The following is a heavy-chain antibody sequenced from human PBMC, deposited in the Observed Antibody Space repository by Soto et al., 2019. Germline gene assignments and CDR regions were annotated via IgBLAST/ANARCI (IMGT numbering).Heavy chain of an antibody. D-gene: IGHD3-22*01. CDR3: ARPHIYDSSGYYFGGAFDI. CDR1: GYSFTSYW. CDR2: IYPGDSDT. Sequence: PGESLKISCKGSGYSFTSYWIGWVRQMPGKGLEWMGIIYPGDSDTRYSPSFQGQVTISADKSISTAYLQWSSLKASDTAMYYCARPHIYDSSGYYFGGAFDIWGQGTMVTVSS. V-gene: IGHV5-51*01. J-gene: IGHJ3*02.